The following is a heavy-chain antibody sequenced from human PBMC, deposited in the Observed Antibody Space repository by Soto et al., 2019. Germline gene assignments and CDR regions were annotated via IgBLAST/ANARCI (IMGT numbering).Heavy chain of an antibody. CDR1: GYTFTGYY. J-gene: IGHJ6*02. Sequence: GASVKVSCKASGYTFTGYYMHWVRQAPGQGLEWMGGFDPEDGETIYAQKFQGRVTMTEDTSADTAYMELSSLRSEDTAVYYCAHPTRLGEFGYYYYGMDVWGQGTTVTVSS. CDR2: FDPEDGET. V-gene: IGHV1-24*01. D-gene: IGHD3-16*01. CDR3: AHPTRLGEFGYYYYGMDV.